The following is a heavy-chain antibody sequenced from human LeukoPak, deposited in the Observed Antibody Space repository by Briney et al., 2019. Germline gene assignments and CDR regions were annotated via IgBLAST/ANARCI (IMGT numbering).Heavy chain of an antibody. J-gene: IGHJ4*02. D-gene: IGHD3-22*01. Sequence: PGGSLRLSCAASGFTFSNAWMNWVRQAPGKGLEWVGRIKSKTDGGTTDYAAPVKGRFTISRDDSKNTLYLQMNSLKTEDTAVYYCTTDLLGYYDSSGYCSIDYWGQGTLVTVSS. CDR3: TTDLLGYYDSSGYCSIDY. CDR2: IKSKTDGGTT. V-gene: IGHV3-15*07. CDR1: GFTFSNAW.